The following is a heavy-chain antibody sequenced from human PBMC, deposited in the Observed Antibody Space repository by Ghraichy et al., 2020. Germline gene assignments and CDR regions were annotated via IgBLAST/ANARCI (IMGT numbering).Heavy chain of an antibody. Sequence: SETLSLTCTVSGGSISSYYWSWIRQPPGKGLEWIGYIYYSGSTNYNPSLKSRVTISVDTSKNQFSLKLSSVTAADMAVYYCARGITMVRGVMNYYYYMDVWGKGTTVTVSS. D-gene: IGHD3-10*01. J-gene: IGHJ6*03. CDR1: GGSISSYY. V-gene: IGHV4-59*01. CDR3: ARGITMVRGVMNYYYYMDV. CDR2: IYYSGST.